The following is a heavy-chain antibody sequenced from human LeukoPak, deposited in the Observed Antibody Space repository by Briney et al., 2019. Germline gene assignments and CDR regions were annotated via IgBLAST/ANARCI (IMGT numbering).Heavy chain of an antibody. V-gene: IGHV3-21*04. D-gene: IGHD3-22*01. CDR2: ISSSSSYI. Sequence: GGSLRLSCAASGFTFSSYSMNWVRQAPGKGLEWVSSISSSSSYIYYADSVKGRFTISRDNSKNTLYLQMNSLRAEDTAVYYCAKIQGSSGYYPDYWGQGTLVTVSS. CDR1: GFTFSSYS. CDR3: AKIQGSSGYYPDY. J-gene: IGHJ4*02.